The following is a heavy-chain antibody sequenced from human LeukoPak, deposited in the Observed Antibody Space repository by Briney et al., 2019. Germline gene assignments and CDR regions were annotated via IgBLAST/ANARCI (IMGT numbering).Heavy chain of an antibody. V-gene: IGHV3-23*01. D-gene: IGHD5-24*01. J-gene: IGHJ3*02. CDR1: GFTFSSYA. Sequence: GGSLRLSCAASGFTFSSYAMSWVRQAPGKGLEWVSAISGSGGSTYYADSVKGRFTISRDNSKNTLYLQMNSLRAEDTAVHYCAKDRRDAYTGDAFDIWGQGTMVTVSS. CDR2: ISGSGGST. CDR3: AKDRRDAYTGDAFDI.